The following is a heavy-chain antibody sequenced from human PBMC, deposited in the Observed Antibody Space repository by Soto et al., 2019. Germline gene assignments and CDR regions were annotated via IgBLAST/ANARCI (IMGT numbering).Heavy chain of an antibody. CDR2: ISSSSSYI. CDR3: ARDKGITMIYYGMDV. D-gene: IGHD3-22*01. Sequence: EVQLVESGGGLVKPGGSLRLSCAASGFTFSSYSMNWVRQAPGKGLEWVSSISSSSSYIYYADSVKGRFTISRDNAKNSLYLQMNSLRAEDTAVYYCARDKGITMIYYGMDVWGQGTTVTVSS. J-gene: IGHJ6*02. V-gene: IGHV3-21*01. CDR1: GFTFSSYS.